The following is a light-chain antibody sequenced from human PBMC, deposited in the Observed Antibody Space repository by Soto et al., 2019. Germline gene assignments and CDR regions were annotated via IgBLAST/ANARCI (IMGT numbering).Light chain of an antibody. Sequence: DIQMTQSPSTLSASVGDRVTITCRASQSISSWLAWYQQKPGKAPKLLIYDASSLESGVTSRFSGSGSGTEVALTISSLQPDDFAAYYCQQYNSYSQTFGQGTKVEIK. CDR1: QSISSW. CDR2: DAS. CDR3: QQYNSYSQT. J-gene: IGKJ1*01. V-gene: IGKV1-5*01.